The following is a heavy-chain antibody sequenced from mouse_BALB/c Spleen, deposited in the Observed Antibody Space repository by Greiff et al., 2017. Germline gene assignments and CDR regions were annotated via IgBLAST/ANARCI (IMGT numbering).Heavy chain of an antibody. J-gene: IGHJ4*01. V-gene: IGHV3-1*02. Sequence: EVKLLESGPDLVKPSQSLSLTCTVTGYSITSGYSWHWIRQFPGNKLEWMGYIHYSGSTNYNPSLKSRISITRDTSKNQFFLQLNSVTTEDTATYNCVREGVYDKDYAMCYWGQGTSVTVSS. CDR3: VREGVYDKDYAMCY. D-gene: IGHD2-12*01. CDR1: GYSITSGYS. CDR2: IHYSGST.